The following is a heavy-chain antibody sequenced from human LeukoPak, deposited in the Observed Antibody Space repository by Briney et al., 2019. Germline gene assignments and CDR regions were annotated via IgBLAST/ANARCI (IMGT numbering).Heavy chain of an antibody. CDR1: GFTFSSYG. Sequence: GGSLRLSCAASGFTFSSYGMHWVRQAPGKGLEWVAVISYDGSIKYYADSLKGRFTISRDNSKNTLSLQMNSMRAEDTAVYYCATEIDYGDYVHNFDYWGQGTLVTVSS. D-gene: IGHD4-17*01. CDR2: ISYDGSIK. V-gene: IGHV3-30*03. J-gene: IGHJ4*02. CDR3: ATEIDYGDYVHNFDY.